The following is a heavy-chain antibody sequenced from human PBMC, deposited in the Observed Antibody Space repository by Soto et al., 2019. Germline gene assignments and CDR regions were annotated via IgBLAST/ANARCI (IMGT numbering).Heavy chain of an antibody. CDR1: GYTFTSYD. CDR3: ARVHDFSHPT. Sequence: ASVKVSCKASGYTFTSYDINWVRQATGQGLEWMGWMNPNSGNTGYARKFQGRVTMTRNTSISKAYMELSSLRSEDTAVYYCARVHDFSHPTWGQGTLVSVSS. CDR2: MNPNSGNT. J-gene: IGHJ5*02. V-gene: IGHV1-8*01. D-gene: IGHD3-3*01.